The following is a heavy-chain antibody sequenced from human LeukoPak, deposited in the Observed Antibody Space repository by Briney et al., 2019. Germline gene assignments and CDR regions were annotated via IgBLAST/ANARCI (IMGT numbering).Heavy chain of an antibody. J-gene: IGHJ4*02. D-gene: IGHD4-23*01. Sequence: GGSLRLSCAASGFTFSSYWMSWVRQAPGKGLEWVANIKQDGSEKYYVDSVKVRFTISRDNAKNSLYLQMNSLRAEDTAVYYCARETYGGNSYYFDYWGQGTLVTVSS. CDR2: IKQDGSEK. CDR3: ARETYGGNSYYFDY. V-gene: IGHV3-7*01. CDR1: GFTFSSYW.